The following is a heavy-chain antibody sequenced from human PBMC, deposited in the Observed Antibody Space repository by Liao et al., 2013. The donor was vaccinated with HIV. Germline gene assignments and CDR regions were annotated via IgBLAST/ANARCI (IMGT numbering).Heavy chain of an antibody. V-gene: IGHV4-4*07. CDR1: GGSVSTYY. Sequence: QVRLQESGPGLVKPSETLSLTCTVSGGSVSTYYWSWIRQTTGKGLEWIGRIHTTGTTNYNSSLKSRVTMSVDTSKNQFSLKLSSVTAADTAVYYCARVVSSWPYQYYYMDVWGTGTTVIVS. CDR2: IHTTGTT. D-gene: IGHD6-13*01. CDR3: ARVVSSWPYQYYYMDV. J-gene: IGHJ6*03.